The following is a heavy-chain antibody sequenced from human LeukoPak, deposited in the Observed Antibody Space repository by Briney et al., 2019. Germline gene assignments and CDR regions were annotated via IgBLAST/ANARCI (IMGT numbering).Heavy chain of an antibody. CDR1: GGSISSSSYY. D-gene: IGHD3-10*01. J-gene: IGHJ5*02. Sequence: SETLSLTCTVSGGSISSSSYYWGWIRQPPGKGLEWIGSIYYSGSTYYNPSLKSRVTISVDTSKNQFSLKLSSVTAADTAVYYCARGLWFGPNWFDPWGQGTLVTVSS. V-gene: IGHV4-39*07. CDR3: ARGLWFGPNWFDP. CDR2: IYYSGST.